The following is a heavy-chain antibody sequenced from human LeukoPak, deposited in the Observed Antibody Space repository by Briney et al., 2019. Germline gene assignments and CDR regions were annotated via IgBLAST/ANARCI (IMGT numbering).Heavy chain of an antibody. CDR3: TSLRGGITMVRGVMN. J-gene: IGHJ4*02. Sequence: GGSLKLSCAASGFTFSGSAMHWVRQASGKGLEWVGRIRSKANSYATAYAASVKGRFTISRDDSKNTAYLQMNSLKTEVTAVYYCTSLRGGITMVRGVMNWGQGTLVTVSS. CDR2: IRSKANSYAT. CDR1: GFTFSGSA. D-gene: IGHD3-10*01. V-gene: IGHV3-73*01.